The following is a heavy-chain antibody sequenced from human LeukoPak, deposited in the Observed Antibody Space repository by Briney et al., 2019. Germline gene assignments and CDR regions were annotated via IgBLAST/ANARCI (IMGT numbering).Heavy chain of an antibody. CDR2: IYTSGST. CDR3: ARGLAATWNYYYYMDV. Sequence: PSETLSLTCTVSGGSISSGSYYWRWLRQPAGKGLEWIGRIYTSGSTNYNPSLKSRVTISVDTSKNQFSLKLSSVTAADTAVYYCARGLAATWNYYYYMDVWGKGTTVTVSS. V-gene: IGHV4-61*02. J-gene: IGHJ6*03. D-gene: IGHD6-25*01. CDR1: GGSISSGSYY.